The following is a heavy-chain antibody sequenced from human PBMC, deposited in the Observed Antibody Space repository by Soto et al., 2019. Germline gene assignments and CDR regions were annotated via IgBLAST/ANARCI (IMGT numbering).Heavy chain of an antibody. D-gene: IGHD4-17*01. Sequence: QVQLVQSGAEVKKPGSSVKVSCKASGGTFSSYTISWVRQAPGQGLEWMGRIIPILGIANYAQKFQSRVTSTADKSTSTAYMELSSLRSEDTAVYYCAREDGYGEGPFDYWGQGTLVTVSS. CDR3: AREDGYGEGPFDY. CDR1: GGTFSSYT. V-gene: IGHV1-69*08. J-gene: IGHJ4*02. CDR2: IIPILGIA.